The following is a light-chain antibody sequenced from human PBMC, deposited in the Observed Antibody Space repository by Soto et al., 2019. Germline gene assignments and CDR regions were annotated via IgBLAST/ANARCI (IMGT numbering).Light chain of an antibody. CDR1: QDISNY. CDR2: DAS. CDR3: QQYDNLIT. Sequence: DIQRTQSPSSLSASVGDRVTITGQASQDISNYLNWYQQKPVNAPKLLIYDASNLETGVPSRFSGSGSGTFFTFTISSLQPEFIATDDCQQYDNLITFGQGTRLEIK. J-gene: IGKJ5*01. V-gene: IGKV1-33*01.